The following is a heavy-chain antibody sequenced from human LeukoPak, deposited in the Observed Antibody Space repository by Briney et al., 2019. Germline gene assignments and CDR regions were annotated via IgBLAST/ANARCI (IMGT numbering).Heavy chain of an antibody. J-gene: IGHJ4*02. CDR3: THGSMYQLDY. D-gene: IGHD2-2*01. CDR2: IIGGAGGT. V-gene: IGHV3-23*01. Sequence: GGSLRLSCAASGFSFSSHGMSWVRQAPGKGLEWVSGIIGGAGGTYYADSVKGRFTISRDNSKNTLYLQMNSLRAEDTAVYYCTHGSMYQLDYWGQGTLVTVSS. CDR1: GFSFSSHG.